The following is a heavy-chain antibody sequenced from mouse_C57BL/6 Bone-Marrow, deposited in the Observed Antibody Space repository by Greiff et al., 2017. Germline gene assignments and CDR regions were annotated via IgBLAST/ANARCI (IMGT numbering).Heavy chain of an antibody. Sequence: EVHLVESGGGLVKPGGSLKLSCAASGFTFSDYGMHWVRQAPEKGLEWVAYISSGSSTIYYADTVKGRFTNSRDNAKNTLFLQMTSLRSEDTAMYYCAREGFLWFAYWGQGTLVTVSA. CDR3: AREGFLWFAY. CDR1: GFTFSDYG. CDR2: ISSGSSTI. J-gene: IGHJ3*01. V-gene: IGHV5-17*01.